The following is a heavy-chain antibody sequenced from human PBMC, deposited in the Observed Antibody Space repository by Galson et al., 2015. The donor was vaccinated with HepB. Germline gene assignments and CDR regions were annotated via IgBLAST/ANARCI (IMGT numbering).Heavy chain of an antibody. V-gene: IGHV3-53*01. CDR3: ARDDNYGALLDY. CDR1: GFTVSSNY. J-gene: IGHJ4*02. D-gene: IGHD3-10*01. CDR2: IYSGGST. Sequence: SLRLSCAASGFTVSSNYMTWVRQAPRKGLEWVSVIYSGGSTYYADSVKGRFTISRDNSKNTLYLQMNSLRAEDTAVYYCARDDNYGALLDYWGQGTLVTVSS.